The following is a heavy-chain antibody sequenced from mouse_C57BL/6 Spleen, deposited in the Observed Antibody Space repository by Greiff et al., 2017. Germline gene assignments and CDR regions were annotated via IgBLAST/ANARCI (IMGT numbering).Heavy chain of an antibody. CDR3: ARRTTIVYFDV. Sequence: EVQVVESGGDLVKPGGSLKLSCAASGFTFSSYGMSWVRQTPDKRLEWVATISSGGSYTTSPDSVKGRFPISRDNAKSTLYLQMSGLKSEDTAMYYCARRTTIVYFDVWGTGTTVTVSS. CDR2: ISSGGSYT. J-gene: IGHJ1*03. D-gene: IGHD2-12*01. CDR1: GFTFSSYG. V-gene: IGHV5-6*01.